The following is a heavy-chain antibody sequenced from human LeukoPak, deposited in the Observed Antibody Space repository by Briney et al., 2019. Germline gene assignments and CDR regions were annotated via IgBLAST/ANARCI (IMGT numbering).Heavy chain of an antibody. CDR2: ITSGSRYI. CDR1: GFTLSTYT. V-gene: IGHV3-21*01. CDR3: ARDPGMGIWNGLDV. J-gene: IGHJ6*02. Sequence: GGSLRLSCAASGFTLSTYTMNWVRQAPGKGPEWVSSITSGSRYIYYSDSVKGRFTMSRDNPKNTLYLQVNSLRAEDTAVYYCARDPGMGIWNGLDVWGQGTTVTVSS. D-gene: IGHD2-15*01.